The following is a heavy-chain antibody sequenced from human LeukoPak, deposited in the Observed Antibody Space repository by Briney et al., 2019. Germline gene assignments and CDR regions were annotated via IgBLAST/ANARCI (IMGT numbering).Heavy chain of an antibody. CDR1: GFTFTSHV. D-gene: IGHD1-1*01. CDR2: ISMNVQTT. J-gene: IGHJ4*02. CDR3: VREGLERRTNFDY. Sequence: PGGSLRLSCSASGFTFTSHVMHWVRQAPGKGLQYVSGISMNVQTTYYAGSVKGRFTISRDSSKNTVYLQMNSQTAEDTAVYYCVREGLERRTNFDYWGQGTLVSVSS. V-gene: IGHV3-64D*06.